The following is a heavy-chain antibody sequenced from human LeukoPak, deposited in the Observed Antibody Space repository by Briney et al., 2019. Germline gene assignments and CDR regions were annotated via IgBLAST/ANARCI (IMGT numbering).Heavy chain of an antibody. V-gene: IGHV1-46*01. CDR1: GYTFTSYY. D-gene: IGHD1-26*01. J-gene: IGHJ4*02. Sequence: ASVKVSCKASGYTFTSYYMHWVRQAPGQGLEWMGIINPSGGSTSYAQKFQGRVTITRDTSTSTVYMELSSLRSEDTAVYYCARDEPVGATTDWGQGTLVTVSS. CDR2: INPSGGST. CDR3: ARDEPVGATTD.